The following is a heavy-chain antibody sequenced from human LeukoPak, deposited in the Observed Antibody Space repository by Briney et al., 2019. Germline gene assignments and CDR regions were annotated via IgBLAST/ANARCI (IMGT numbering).Heavy chain of an antibody. J-gene: IGHJ4*02. V-gene: IGHV3-74*01. CDR3: ARENYVATAFDY. Sequence: GGSLRLSCGASGFTFSSDWMHWVRQTPGKGLVWVSRINSDGRSTTYADSVKGRFTISRDNAKNTLYLQMNSLRAEDTAVYFCARENYVATAFDYWGQGTLVTVSS. CDR1: GFTFSSDW. D-gene: IGHD3-16*01. CDR2: INSDGRST.